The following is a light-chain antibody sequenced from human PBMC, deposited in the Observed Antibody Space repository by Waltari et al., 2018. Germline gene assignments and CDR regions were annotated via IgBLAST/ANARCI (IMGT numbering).Light chain of an antibody. Sequence: EVVLTQSPGTLSLSPGERATLSCRASQSVSRSRIAWYLHRPGQAPRLLRYGASGRATGHPARFSGSGSGTDFSLTISRVEPEDFAVYYCQQFGSSVMYTFGQGTKLEIK. CDR1: QSVSRSR. CDR3: QQFGSSVMYT. V-gene: IGKV3-20*01. J-gene: IGKJ2*01. CDR2: GAS.